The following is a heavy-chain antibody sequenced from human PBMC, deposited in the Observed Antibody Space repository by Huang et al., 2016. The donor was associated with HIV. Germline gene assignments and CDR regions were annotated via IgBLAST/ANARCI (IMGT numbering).Heavy chain of an antibody. CDR2: ISDDGNNY. Sequence: QVQLVESGGGVVQPGGSLRLSCTASGFTFGSFGVHWVRQAPGKGLEWVAFISDDGNNYYYADSVRGRFTISRDNSKDTLDLQMNRLRPDDSTGYYCAKDLTYTFGRHFDYWGRGTLVTVSS. CDR3: AKDLTYTFGRHFDY. D-gene: IGHD3-3*01. CDR1: GFTFGSFG. J-gene: IGHJ4*02. V-gene: IGHV3-30*02.